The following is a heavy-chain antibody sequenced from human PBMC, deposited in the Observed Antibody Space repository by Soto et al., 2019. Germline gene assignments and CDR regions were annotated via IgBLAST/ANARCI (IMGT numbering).Heavy chain of an antibody. CDR3: ARGGGKADRGLNYYYYGMDV. CDR1: GGTFSSYA. Sequence: QVQLVQSGAEVKKPGSSVKVSCKASGGTFSSYAISWVRQAPGQGLEWMGGIIPIFGTANYAQKFQGRVTITADESTSTAYMELSSLRSEDTAVYYCARGGGKADRGLNYYYYGMDVWGQGTTVTVSS. D-gene: IGHD6-6*01. CDR2: IIPIFGTA. V-gene: IGHV1-69*01. J-gene: IGHJ6*02.